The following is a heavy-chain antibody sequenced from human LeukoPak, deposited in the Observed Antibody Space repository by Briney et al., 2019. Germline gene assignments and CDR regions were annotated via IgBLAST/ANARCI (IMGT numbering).Heavy chain of an antibody. CDR1: GFIFSNYG. J-gene: IGHJ4*02. V-gene: IGHV3-30*18. D-gene: IGHD2-15*01. Sequence: PGGSLRLSCVASGFIFSNYGIYWVRQAPGKGLEWVAVISYDGSNKYYADSVKGRFTISRDNSKNTLYLQMNSLRTEDTAVYYCAKIRAPYCSGGDCASSESLDYWGQGTLVTVSS. CDR2: ISYDGSNK. CDR3: AKIRAPYCSGGDCASSESLDY.